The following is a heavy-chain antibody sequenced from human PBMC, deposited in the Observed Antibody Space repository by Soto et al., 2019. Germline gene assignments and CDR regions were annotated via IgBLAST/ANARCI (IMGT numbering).Heavy chain of an antibody. CDR2: TYYRSGWFY. CDR1: GDSVSNNRDA. Sequence: QVELQQSGPGLVQPSQTLSLTCAVSGDSVSNNRDAWNWIRQTPSRGLEWLGRTYYRSGWFYHYAESLQGRITINVDTSKKHFSLPLISATPEDTAVYYCARDPPYSASILDYWGQGSLVTVSS. J-gene: IGHJ4*02. CDR3: ARDPPYSASILDY. D-gene: IGHD4-4*01. V-gene: IGHV6-1*01.